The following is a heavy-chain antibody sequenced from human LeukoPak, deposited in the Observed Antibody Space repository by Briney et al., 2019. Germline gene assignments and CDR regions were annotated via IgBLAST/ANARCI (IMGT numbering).Heavy chain of an antibody. V-gene: IGHV4-59*08. CDR3: ARHVGSGLDY. J-gene: IGHJ4*02. CDR2: IYYSGST. D-gene: IGHD6-19*01. Sequence: SETPSLTCTVSGGSISSYYWSWIRQPPGKGLEWIGYIYYSGSTKYNPSLKSRVTISVDTSKNQFSLKLSSVTAADTAVYYCARHVGSGLDYWGQGTLVTVSS. CDR1: GGSISSYY.